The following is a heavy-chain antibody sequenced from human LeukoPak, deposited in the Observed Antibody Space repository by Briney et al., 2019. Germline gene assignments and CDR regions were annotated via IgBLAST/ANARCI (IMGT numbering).Heavy chain of an antibody. J-gene: IGHJ6*03. V-gene: IGHV4-4*07. CDR3: AREDIVVVPAAMSNYYYMDV. Sequence: SETLSLTCTVSGGSISSYYWSWIRQPAGKGLEWIGRIYTSGSTNYNPSLKSRVTMSVDTSKNQFSLKLSSVTAADTAVYYCAREDIVVVPAAMSNYYYMDVWGKGTTVTVSS. CDR2: IYTSGST. D-gene: IGHD2-2*01. CDR1: GGSISSYY.